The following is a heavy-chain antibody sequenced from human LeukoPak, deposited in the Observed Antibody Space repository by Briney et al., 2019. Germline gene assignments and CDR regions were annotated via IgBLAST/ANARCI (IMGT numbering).Heavy chain of an antibody. CDR1: GFTFSTYS. CDR3: AKAPNSGGNCYDASDV. Sequence: GGSLRLSCAASGFTFSTYSMNWVRQAPGKGLEWVSYISRSSSTIYYADSVQGRFTISRDNAKNSLYLQMDSLRAEDTAMYYCAKAPNSGGNCYDASDVWGQGTMVTVSS. D-gene: IGHD2-15*01. J-gene: IGHJ3*01. CDR2: ISRSSSTI. V-gene: IGHV3-48*01.